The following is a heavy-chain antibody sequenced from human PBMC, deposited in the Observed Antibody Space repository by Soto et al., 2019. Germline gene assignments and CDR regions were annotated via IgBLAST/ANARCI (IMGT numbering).Heavy chain of an antibody. CDR2: ISSSSSYI. D-gene: IGHD1-26*01. CDR3: ARGEWELPFDY. Sequence: VGSLRLSCAASGFTFSSYSMNWVRQAPGKGLEWVSSISSSSSYIYYADSVKGRFTISRDNAKNSLYLQMNSLRAEDTAVYYCARGEWELPFDYCGQRTLVTVSS. CDR1: GFTFSSYS. J-gene: IGHJ4*02. V-gene: IGHV3-21*01.